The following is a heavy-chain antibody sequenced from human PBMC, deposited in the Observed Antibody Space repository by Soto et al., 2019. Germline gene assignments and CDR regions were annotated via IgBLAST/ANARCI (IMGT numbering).Heavy chain of an antibody. CDR2: IDPSDSYT. Sequence: GESLKISCKGSGYSFTSYWISWMRQMPGKGLEWMGRIDPSDSYTNYSPSFQGHVTISADKSISTAYLQWSSLKASDTAMYYCARHPLTTVVTPGYYYYGMDVWGQGTTVTVSS. J-gene: IGHJ6*02. CDR1: GYSFTSYW. V-gene: IGHV5-10-1*01. D-gene: IGHD4-17*01. CDR3: ARHPLTTVVTPGYYYYGMDV.